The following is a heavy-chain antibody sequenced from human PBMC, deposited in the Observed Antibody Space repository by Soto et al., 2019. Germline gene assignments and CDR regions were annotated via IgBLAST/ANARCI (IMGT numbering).Heavy chain of an antibody. CDR2: ISPYNGNT. V-gene: IGHV1-18*04. CDR1: GYAFSNYG. D-gene: IGHD5-12*01. CDR3: ATSYDSGFDP. J-gene: IGHJ5*02. Sequence: QIQLVQSGAEVKKPGASVRVSCKASGYAFSNYGISWIRQAPGLGLEWMGWISPYNGNTDYAQSLQGRVTMTTDTSTNTAYMELRSLTSDDTVVYYCATSYDSGFDPWGQGTLVTVSS.